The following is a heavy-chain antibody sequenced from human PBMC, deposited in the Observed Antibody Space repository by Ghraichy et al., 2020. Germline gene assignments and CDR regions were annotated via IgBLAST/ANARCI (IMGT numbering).Heavy chain of an antibody. CDR2: IDWDDDK. D-gene: IGHD3-22*01. CDR1: GFSLSTSGMC. Sequence: SGPTLVKPTQTLTLTCTFSGFSLSTSGMCVSWIRQAPGKALEWLARIDWDDDKYYSTSLKTRLTISKDASKNQVVLTMTNMDPVDTATYYCARVRYYYDNSGYFYIEYWGQGTLVTVSS. CDR3: ARVRYYYDNSGYFYIEY. J-gene: IGHJ4*02. V-gene: IGHV2-70*11.